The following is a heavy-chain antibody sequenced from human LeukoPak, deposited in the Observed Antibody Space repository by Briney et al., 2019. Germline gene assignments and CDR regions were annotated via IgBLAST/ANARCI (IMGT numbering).Heavy chain of an antibody. V-gene: IGHV1-2*02. Sequence: ASVKVSSMSSAYTFTGYYMHWVRQAPGQGLEWMGWINPNSGGANYAQKFQGRVTMTRDTSTTTAYMDLNRLRSDDTAVYYCARGGLNIDNYYMDVWGKGTTVTVSS. J-gene: IGHJ6*03. CDR2: INPNSGGA. D-gene: IGHD2-15*01. CDR3: ARGGLNIDNYYMDV. CDR1: AYTFTGYY.